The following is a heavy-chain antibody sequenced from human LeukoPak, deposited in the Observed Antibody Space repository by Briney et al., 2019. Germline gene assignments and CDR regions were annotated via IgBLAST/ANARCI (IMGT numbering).Heavy chain of an antibody. CDR2: ISSEGDNK. CDR1: GFTFNYYA. CDR3: AKDRTNFFYYLDV. V-gene: IGHV3-30-3*01. Sequence: GSLRLSCAASGFTFNYYALHWVRQAPGKGLEWVASISSEGDNKHYLESVKGRFTISRDNSKNTLYLQMHNPRAEDTAIYYCAKDRTNFFYYLDVWGTGTTVIVSS. J-gene: IGHJ6*03.